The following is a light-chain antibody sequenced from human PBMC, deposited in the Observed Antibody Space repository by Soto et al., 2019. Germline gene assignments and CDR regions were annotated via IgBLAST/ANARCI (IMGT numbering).Light chain of an antibody. V-gene: IGKV1-39*01. CDR1: QTIITY. Sequence: DIQMTQSPSSLSASVGDEVTITCRASQTIITYLNWYQLKTGKPPMLQIYAASSVQSGVPSRFSGSGSGTDFTLTISSLQPEDCATYSCQQSYNSPEAFGRGTKVDIK. J-gene: IGKJ1*01. CDR3: QQSYNSPEA. CDR2: AAS.